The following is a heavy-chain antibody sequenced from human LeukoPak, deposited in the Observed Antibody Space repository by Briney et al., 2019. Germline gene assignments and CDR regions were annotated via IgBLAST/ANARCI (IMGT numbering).Heavy chain of an antibody. CDR2: ITGSGGST. CDR3: AKSRESSGYYLSYFDY. J-gene: IGHJ4*02. V-gene: IGHV3-23*01. D-gene: IGHD3-22*01. CDR1: GFTFNNYA. Sequence: PGGALRLSCAASGFTFNNYAMSWVRQAPGKGLEWVSTITGSGGSTYYVDSVKGRFTISRENSNNTLYLQMNSLRAEATAVYYCAKSRESSGYYLSYFDYWGQGTLVTVSS.